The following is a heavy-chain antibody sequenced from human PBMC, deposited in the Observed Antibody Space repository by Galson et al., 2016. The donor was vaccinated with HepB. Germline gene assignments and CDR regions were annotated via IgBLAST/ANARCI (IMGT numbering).Heavy chain of an antibody. CDR3: ARGGDSSGWYEVIF. Sequence: SVKVSCKASGGTFRNYAISWVRQAPGQGLEWMGGIIPIYGTTNDAQKFQGKVTITADESTSTAYMDLSSLRFEDTALYYCARGGDSSGWYEVIFWGQGTLVTVSS. CDR2: IIPIYGTT. J-gene: IGHJ4*02. V-gene: IGHV1-69*13. CDR1: GGTFRNYA. D-gene: IGHD6-19*01.